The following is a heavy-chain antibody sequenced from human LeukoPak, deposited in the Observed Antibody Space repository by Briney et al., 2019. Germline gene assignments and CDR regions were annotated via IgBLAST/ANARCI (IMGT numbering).Heavy chain of an antibody. CDR2: ISYSGST. J-gene: IGHJ6*02. CDR3: ARESTAAGTPGYYYGMDV. D-gene: IGHD6-13*01. V-gene: IGHV4-59*08. CDR1: GGSIRNFY. Sequence: SETLSLTCTVSGGSIRNFYWSWIRQPPGKGLEWIGYISYSGSTNHNPSLKSRVAISVDTSKNQFSLKLSSVTAADTAVYYCARESTAAGTPGYYYGMDVWGQGTTVTVSS.